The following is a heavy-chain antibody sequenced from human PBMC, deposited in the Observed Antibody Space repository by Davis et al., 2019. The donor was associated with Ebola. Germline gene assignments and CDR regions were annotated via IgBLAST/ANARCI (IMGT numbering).Heavy chain of an antibody. J-gene: IGHJ4*02. CDR2: TCSDGSNT. D-gene: IGHD2-8*01. V-gene: IGHV3-74*01. CDR1: GFTFSSYC. Sequence: GESLKISCAASGFTFSSYCMHWVRQAPGRGLVWVSRTCSDGSNTIYADPVKGRFTISRANAKNTLSLQMNSLRAEDTAVYYCAKDLGLMVYALGYWGQGTLVTVSS. CDR3: AKDLGLMVYALGY.